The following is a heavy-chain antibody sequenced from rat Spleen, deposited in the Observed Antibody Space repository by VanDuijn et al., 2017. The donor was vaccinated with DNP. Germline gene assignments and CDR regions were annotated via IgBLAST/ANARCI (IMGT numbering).Heavy chain of an antibody. V-gene: IGHV5-31*01. J-gene: IGHJ2*01. CDR1: GFTFSNYW. CDR2: ITNNGDGS. D-gene: IGHD1-4*01. Sequence: EVQLVESGGGLVQPGRSLKLSCVVSGFTFSNYWMTWIRQAPGKGLEWVASITNNGDGSYYSDSVKGRFSISRDNAKSTLYLQMDSLRSEDPATYYCASRPPPTRGPFDFWGQGVMVTVSS. CDR3: ASRPPPTRGPFDF.